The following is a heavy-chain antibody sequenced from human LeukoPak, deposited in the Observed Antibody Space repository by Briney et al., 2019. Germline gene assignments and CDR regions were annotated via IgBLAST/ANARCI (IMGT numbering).Heavy chain of an antibody. V-gene: IGHV3-53*01. CDR1: GFTFSVYG. D-gene: IGHD3-9*01. CDR3: AKAEGYDILTGLDY. CDR2: IYSGGNT. Sequence: PGGSLRLSCAASGFTFSVYGMHWVRQAPGKGLEWASVIYSGGNTYYADSVKGRFTISRDNSKNTLYLQMNSLRTEDTAVYYCAKAEGYDILTGLDYWGQGTLVTVSS. J-gene: IGHJ4*02.